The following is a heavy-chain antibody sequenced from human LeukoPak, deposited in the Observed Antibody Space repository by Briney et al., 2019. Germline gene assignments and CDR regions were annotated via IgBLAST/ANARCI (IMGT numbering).Heavy chain of an antibody. J-gene: IGHJ3*02. CDR3: ARGSRLTMIVVVCDAFDI. V-gene: IGHV3-48*03. CDR1: GFTFSSYE. CDR2: ISSSGSTI. D-gene: IGHD3-22*01. Sequence: GGSLRLSCAASGFTFSSYEMNWVRQAPGKGLECVSYISSSGSTIYYADSVKGRFTISRDNAKNSLYLQMNSLRAEDTAVYYCARGSRLTMIVVVCDAFDIWGQGTMVTVSS.